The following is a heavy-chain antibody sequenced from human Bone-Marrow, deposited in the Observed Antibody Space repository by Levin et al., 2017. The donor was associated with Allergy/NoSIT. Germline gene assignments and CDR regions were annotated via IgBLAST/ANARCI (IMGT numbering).Heavy chain of an antibody. CDR3: ARFHWSEGSFEF. CDR2: IYSGGGT. CDR1: GFSITNNY. J-gene: IGHJ4*02. Sequence: EGSLRLSCAASGFSITNNYMSWVRQAPGKGLEWVALIYSGGGTFLSDSVKGRFAISRDRSKDTLYLQMDNLRADDTATYYCARFHWSEGSFEFWGPGTLVTVSS. V-gene: IGHV3-53*01. D-gene: IGHD2-8*02.